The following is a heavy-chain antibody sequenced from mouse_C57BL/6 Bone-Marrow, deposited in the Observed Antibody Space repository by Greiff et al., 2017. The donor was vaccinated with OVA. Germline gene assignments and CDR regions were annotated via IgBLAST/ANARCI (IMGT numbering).Heavy chain of an antibody. Sequence: EVKLMESGPELVKPGASVKISCKASGYSFTDYNMNWVKQSNGKSLEWIGVINPNYGTTSYNQKFKGKATLTVDQSSSTAYMQLNSLTSEDSAVYYCARGKNYSSWFAYWGQGTLVTVSA. CDR1: GYSFTDYN. CDR3: ARGKNYSSWFAY. J-gene: IGHJ3*01. D-gene: IGHD2-5*01. V-gene: IGHV1-39*01. CDR2: INPNYGTT.